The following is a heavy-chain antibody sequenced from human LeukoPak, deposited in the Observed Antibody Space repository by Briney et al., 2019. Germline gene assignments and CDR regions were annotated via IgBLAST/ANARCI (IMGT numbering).Heavy chain of an antibody. V-gene: IGHV4-59*08. D-gene: IGHD2-2*02. CDR3: ASNIPTPTTSPPLGY. CDR1: GGSTNYYY. Sequence: LETLSLTCTVSGGSTNYYYWSWIRQPPGKGLEWIGYIDYSGRTKYNPSLKSRVTISVDTSKNQFSLKLSSVTAADTAVYYCASNIPTPTTSPPLGYWGQGTLVTVSS. J-gene: IGHJ4*02. CDR2: IDYSGRT.